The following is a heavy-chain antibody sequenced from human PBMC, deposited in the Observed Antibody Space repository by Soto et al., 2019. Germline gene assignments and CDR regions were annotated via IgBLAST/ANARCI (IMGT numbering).Heavy chain of an antibody. CDR1: GGSISSDDYY. CDR2: IYYSGRT. V-gene: IGHV4-30-4*01. Sequence: QVQLQESGPGLVKPSQTLSLTCSVSGGSISSDDYYWTWIRQAPGEGLEWIGYIYYSGRTLYNPSLESRVAISIDTSQTQFPLKVLSVSDADTAVYFCPRERSNSPACFDDWGKGTLVTVSS. J-gene: IGHJ4*02. D-gene: IGHD6-6*01. CDR3: PRERSNSPACFDD.